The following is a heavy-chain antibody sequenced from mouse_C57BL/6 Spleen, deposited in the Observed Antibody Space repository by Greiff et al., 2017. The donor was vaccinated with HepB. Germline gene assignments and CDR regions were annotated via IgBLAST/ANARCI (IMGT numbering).Heavy chain of an antibody. CDR3: ARWVLRYAMDY. D-gene: IGHD1-1*01. J-gene: IGHJ4*01. Sequence: QVQLQQSGAELMKPGASVKLSCKATGYTFTGYWIEWVKQRPGHGLEWIGEILPGSGSTNYNEKFKGKATLTVDTSSSTAYMQLSSLTSEDSAVYYCARWVLRYAMDYWGQGTSVTVSS. CDR2: ILPGSGST. CDR1: GYTFTGYW. V-gene: IGHV1-9*01.